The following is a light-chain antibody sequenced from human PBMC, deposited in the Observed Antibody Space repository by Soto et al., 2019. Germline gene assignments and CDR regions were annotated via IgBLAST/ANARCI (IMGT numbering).Light chain of an antibody. J-gene: IGLJ1*01. V-gene: IGLV2-14*03. Sequence: QSALTQPASVSGSPGQSITISCTGTSSDVGGYNFVSWYQQHPGKAPKLMIYEVTSRPSGVSNRFSGSKSGNTASLTISGLPAEDEADHYCNSYTTSSTLVFGTGTKLTVL. CDR2: EVT. CDR3: NSYTTSSTLV. CDR1: SSDVGGYNF.